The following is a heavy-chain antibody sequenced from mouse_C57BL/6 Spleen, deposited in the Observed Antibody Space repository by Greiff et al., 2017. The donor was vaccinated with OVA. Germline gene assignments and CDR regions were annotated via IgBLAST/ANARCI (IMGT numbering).Heavy chain of an antibody. CDR2: IDPENGDT. V-gene: IGHV14-4*01. CDR3: TRGIYYGNVDY. CDR1: GFNIKDDY. Sequence: EVQGVESGAELVRPGASVKLSCTASGFNIKDDYMHWVKQRPEQGLEWIGWIDPENGDTEYASKFQGKATITADTSSNTAYLQLSSLTSEDTAVYYCTRGIYYGNVDYWGQGTTLTVSS. J-gene: IGHJ2*01. D-gene: IGHD2-1*01.